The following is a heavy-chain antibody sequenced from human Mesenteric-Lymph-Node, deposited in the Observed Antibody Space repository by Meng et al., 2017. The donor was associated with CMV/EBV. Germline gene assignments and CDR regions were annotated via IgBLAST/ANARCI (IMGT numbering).Heavy chain of an antibody. D-gene: IGHD2-8*01. CDR3: ARDNFYCTNGVCYHGWFDP. CDR1: FTSYT. CDR2: SNAGNGNT. J-gene: IGHJ5*02. Sequence: FTSYTMHWGRQAPGQRLEWMGWSNAGNGNTKYSQEFQGRVTITRDTSASTAYMELSSLRSEDMAVYYCARDNFYCTNGVCYHGWFDPWGQGTLVTVSS. V-gene: IGHV1-3*02.